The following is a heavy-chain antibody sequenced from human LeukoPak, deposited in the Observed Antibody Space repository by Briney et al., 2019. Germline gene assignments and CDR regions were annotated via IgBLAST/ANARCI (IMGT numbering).Heavy chain of an antibody. J-gene: IGHJ5*02. V-gene: IGHV4-39*07. D-gene: IGHD6-13*01. CDR2: IYYSGST. CDR3: ARGYSSSWYPNWFDP. Sequence: SETLSLTCTVSGGSISSSSYYWGWIRQPPGKGLEWIGSIYYSGSTYYNPSLKSRVAISVDTSKNQFSLKLSSVTAADTAVYYCARGYSSSWYPNWFDPWGQGTLVTVSS. CDR1: GGSISSSSYY.